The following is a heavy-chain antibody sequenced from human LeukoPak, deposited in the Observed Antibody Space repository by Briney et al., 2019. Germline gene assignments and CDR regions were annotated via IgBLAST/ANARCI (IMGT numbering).Heavy chain of an antibody. CDR3: AKDLYYYGSGSYYNVASLDY. CDR1: GFTFSSYA. V-gene: IGHV3-23*01. CDR2: ISGSGGST. D-gene: IGHD3-10*01. Sequence: PGGSLRLSCAASGFTFSSYAMSWVHQAPGKGLEWVSAISGSGGSTYYADSVKGRFTISRDDSKNTLYLQMNSLRAEDTAVYYCAKDLYYYGSGSYYNVASLDYWGQGTLVTVSS. J-gene: IGHJ4*02.